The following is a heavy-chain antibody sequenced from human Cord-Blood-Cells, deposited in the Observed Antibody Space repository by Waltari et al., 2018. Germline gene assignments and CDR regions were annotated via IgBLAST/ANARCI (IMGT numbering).Heavy chain of an antibody. CDR2: IIPIFGTA. CDR1: GGNFSSYA. D-gene: IGHD3-3*01. V-gene: IGHV1-69*06. Sequence: VQLVQSGAEVKKPGSSVKVSCKASGGNFSSYAISWVRQAPGQGLEWMGGIIPIFGTANYAQKFQGRVTSTADKSTSTAYMELSSLRSEDTAVYYCAVTIFGVVINPSFDYWGQGTLVTVSS. J-gene: IGHJ4*02. CDR3: AVTIFGVVINPSFDY.